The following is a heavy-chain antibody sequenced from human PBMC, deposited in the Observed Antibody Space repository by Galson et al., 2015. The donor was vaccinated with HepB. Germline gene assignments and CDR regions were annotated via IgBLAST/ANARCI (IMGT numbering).Heavy chain of an antibody. D-gene: IGHD2-2*01. Sequence: SLRLSCAASGFTFSTYGMNWVRQAPGKGLEWISYISRSSSNTYYADSVKGRFTISRDDAKNSVYTQMNSLRAEDTAVYYCTRDRYCTSPACSGYYYGLDVWGQGTTVTVSS. V-gene: IGHV3-48*01. CDR1: GFTFSTYG. J-gene: IGHJ6*02. CDR3: TRDRYCTSPACSGYYYGLDV. CDR2: ISRSSSNT.